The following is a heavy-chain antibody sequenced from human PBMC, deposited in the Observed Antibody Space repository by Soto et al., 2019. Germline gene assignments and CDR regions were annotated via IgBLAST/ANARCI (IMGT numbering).Heavy chain of an antibody. V-gene: IGHV3-23*01. CDR1: GFTFSSYA. CDR2: ISGSGGST. Sequence: GGSLRLSCAASGFTFSSYAMSWVRQAPGKGLEWVSAISGSGGSTYYADSVKGRFTISRDNSKNTLYLQMNSLRAEDTAVYYCAKEGYNYGFGFVGMDVWGQGTTVTVSS. D-gene: IGHD5-18*01. J-gene: IGHJ6*02. CDR3: AKEGYNYGFGFVGMDV.